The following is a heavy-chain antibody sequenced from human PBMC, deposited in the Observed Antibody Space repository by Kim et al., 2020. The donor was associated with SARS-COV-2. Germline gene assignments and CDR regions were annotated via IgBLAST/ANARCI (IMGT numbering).Heavy chain of an antibody. CDR2: ISSKANSYGS. CDR3: TSVPATTLAFRGAFD. D-gene: IGHD1-1*01. CDR1: GFTFSGSA. V-gene: IGHV3-73*01. J-gene: IGHJ3*02. Sequence: GGSLRLSCAASGFTFSGSAIHWVRQAPGKGLEWVCGISSKANSYGSADSVTGRGRISIARADSKHYAQLHSKNVETEATSEYYYTSVPATTLAFRGAFD.